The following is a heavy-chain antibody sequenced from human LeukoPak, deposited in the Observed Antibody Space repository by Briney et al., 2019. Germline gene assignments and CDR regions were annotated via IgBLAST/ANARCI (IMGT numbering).Heavy chain of an antibody. CDR3: ARSGIAAADFDY. V-gene: IGHV4-34*01. J-gene: IGHJ4*02. CDR1: GGSFSGYY. D-gene: IGHD6-13*01. Sequence: SETLSLTCAVYGGSFSGYYWSWIRQPPGKGLEWIGENNHSGSTNYNPSLKSRVTISVDTSKNQFSLKLSSVTAADTAVYYCARSGIAAADFDYWGQGTLVTVSS. CDR2: NNHSGST.